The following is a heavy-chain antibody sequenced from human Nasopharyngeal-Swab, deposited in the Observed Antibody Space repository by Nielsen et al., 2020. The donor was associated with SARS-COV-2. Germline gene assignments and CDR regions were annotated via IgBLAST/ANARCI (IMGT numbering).Heavy chain of an antibody. J-gene: IGHJ4*02. CDR3: AKELARAYLDYYFDY. D-gene: IGHD2-8*01. Sequence: WIRQPPGKGLEWVAVISYDRSNKYYADSVKGRFTISRDNSKNTLYLQMNSLRAEDTAVYYCAKELARAYLDYYFDYWGQGTLVTVSS. CDR2: ISYDRSNK. V-gene: IGHV3-30*18.